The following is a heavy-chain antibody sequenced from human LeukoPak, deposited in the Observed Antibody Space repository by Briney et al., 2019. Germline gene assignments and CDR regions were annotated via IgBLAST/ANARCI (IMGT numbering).Heavy chain of an antibody. CDR2: INPTGTGT. CDR1: GYTFTNYY. Sequence: VAPVKVSCKASGYTFTNYYMHWVRQAPGQGLEWMGLINPTGTGTNYAQKFRGRVTLTRDTSTTTVYMELSSLRSEDTAVYYCAREESGGYFDYWGQGTPVTVSS. V-gene: IGHV1-46*01. J-gene: IGHJ4*02. D-gene: IGHD2-8*02. CDR3: AREESGGYFDY.